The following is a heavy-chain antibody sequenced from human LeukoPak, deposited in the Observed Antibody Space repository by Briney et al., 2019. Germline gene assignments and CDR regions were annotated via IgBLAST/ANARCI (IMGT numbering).Heavy chain of an antibody. CDR1: GGSISSYF. D-gene: IGHD6-13*01. Sequence: PSETLSLTCTVSGGSISSYFWSWIRQPAGKGLEWIGCIYTSGSTSYNPSLKSRVTMSVDTSNNQFSLKLNSVTAADTAVYYCARSSSWYYFDYWGQGILVTVSS. V-gene: IGHV4-4*07. J-gene: IGHJ4*02. CDR2: IYTSGST. CDR3: ARSSSWYYFDY.